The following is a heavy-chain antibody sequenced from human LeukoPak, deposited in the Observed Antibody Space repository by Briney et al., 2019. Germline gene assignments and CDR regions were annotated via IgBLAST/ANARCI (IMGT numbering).Heavy chain of an antibody. CDR1: GFTFSSYG. D-gene: IGHD5-18*01. CDR3: ARPDTAMVLHSWFDP. J-gene: IGHJ5*02. CDR2: IWYDGSNK. Sequence: GRSLRLSCAASGFTFSSYGMHWVRQAPGKGLEWVAVIWYDGSNKYYADSVKGRFTISRDNSKNTLYLQMNSLRAEDTAVYYCARPDTAMVLHSWFDPWGQGTLVTVSS. V-gene: IGHV3-30*19.